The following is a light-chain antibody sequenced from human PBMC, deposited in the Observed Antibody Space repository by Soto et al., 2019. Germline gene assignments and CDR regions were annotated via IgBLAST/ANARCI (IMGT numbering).Light chain of an antibody. CDR3: QQYDSSPKT. CDR2: GAS. J-gene: IGKJ1*01. Sequence: EIVVTQSPGNLSLSPGERATLSCRASQSVSSSYLAWYQQKPGQAPRLLIYGASSRATGIPDRFSGTGSGTDFTLTISRLEPEDFAVYYCQQYDSSPKTFGQGTKVDIK. CDR1: QSVSSSY. V-gene: IGKV3-20*01.